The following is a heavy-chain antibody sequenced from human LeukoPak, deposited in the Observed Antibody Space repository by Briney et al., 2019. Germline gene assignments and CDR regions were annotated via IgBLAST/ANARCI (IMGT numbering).Heavy chain of an antibody. CDR2: MNPNSGNT. J-gene: IGHJ5*02. Sequence: ASVKVSCKASGYTFTSYDINWVRQATGQGFEWMGWMNPNSGNTGYAQKSQGRVTMTRNTSISTAYMELSSLRSEDTAVYYCGRGLWGGYCSGGSCLGFDPWGQGTLVTVSS. CDR1: GYTFTSYD. D-gene: IGHD2-15*01. CDR3: GRGLWGGYCSGGSCLGFDP. V-gene: IGHV1-8*01.